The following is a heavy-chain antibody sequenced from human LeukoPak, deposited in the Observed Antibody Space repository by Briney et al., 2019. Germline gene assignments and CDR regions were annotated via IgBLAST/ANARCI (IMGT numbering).Heavy chain of an antibody. D-gene: IGHD3-10*01. CDR1: GGSISSYY. V-gene: IGHV4-4*07. Sequence: SETLSLTCTVSGGSISSYYWSWIRQPAGKGLEWIGRIYTSGTTHYNPSLKSRVTMSVDTSKNQFSLKLSSVTAADTAVYYCATSGGDYYYYSLDVWGKGTPVTISS. CDR2: IYTSGTT. J-gene: IGHJ6*03. CDR3: ATSGGDYYYYSLDV.